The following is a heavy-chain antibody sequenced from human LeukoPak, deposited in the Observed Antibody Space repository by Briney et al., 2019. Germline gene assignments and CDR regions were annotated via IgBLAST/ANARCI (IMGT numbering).Heavy chain of an antibody. Sequence: ASVKVSCKASGYTFTSYGISWVRQAPGQGLEWMGWISAYNGNTNYAQKLQGRVTMTTDTSTSTAYMELRSLRSDDTAVYYCARVHSSGWQYYYYYMDVWGKGTTVTISS. V-gene: IGHV1-18*01. CDR2: ISAYNGNT. CDR1: GYTFTSYG. CDR3: ARVHSSGWQYYYYYMDV. J-gene: IGHJ6*03. D-gene: IGHD6-19*01.